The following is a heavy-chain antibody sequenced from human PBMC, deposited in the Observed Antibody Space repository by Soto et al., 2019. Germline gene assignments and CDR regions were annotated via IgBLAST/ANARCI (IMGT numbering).Heavy chain of an antibody. V-gene: IGHV1-3*01. CDR1: GYTFTSYA. CDR2: INAGNGNT. CDR3: ARDRSPATYYYGSGSYPPLYYGMDV. J-gene: IGHJ6*02. Sequence: GASVKVSCKASGYTFTSYAMHWVRQAPGQRLEWMGWINAGNGNTKYSQKFQGRVTITRDTSASTAYMELSSLRSEDTAVYYCARDRSPATYYYGSGSYPPLYYGMDVWGQGTTVTVSS. D-gene: IGHD3-10*01.